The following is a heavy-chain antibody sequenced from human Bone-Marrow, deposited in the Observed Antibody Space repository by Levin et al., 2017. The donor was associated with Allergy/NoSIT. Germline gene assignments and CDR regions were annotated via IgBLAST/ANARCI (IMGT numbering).Heavy chain of an antibody. CDR1: GFTFGGYW. V-gene: IGHV3-7*01. CDR3: AMGGIGARPFYYYGMNV. Sequence: GESLKISCTASGFTFGGYWMNWVRQAPGKGLEWVANIKYDGSEEYYVDSVKGRFTISRDNVKNSVFLQMNSLRAEDKALYYCAMGGIGARPFYYYGMNVWGQGTTVTVSS. D-gene: IGHD6-6*01. J-gene: IGHJ6*02. CDR2: IKYDGSEE.